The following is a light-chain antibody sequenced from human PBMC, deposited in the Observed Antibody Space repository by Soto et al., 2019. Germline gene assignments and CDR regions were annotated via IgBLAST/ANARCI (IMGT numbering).Light chain of an antibody. CDR2: DAS. V-gene: IGKV3-11*01. J-gene: IGKJ5*01. CDR1: QSVSSY. CDR3: QHRSNWPPIT. Sequence: EIVLTQSPATLSLSPGERATLSCRASQSVSSYLAWYQQKPGQAPRLLIYDASNMATGIPDRFSGSGSGTDLTLTISSLEPEDFAVYYCQHRSNWPPITFGQGTRREIK.